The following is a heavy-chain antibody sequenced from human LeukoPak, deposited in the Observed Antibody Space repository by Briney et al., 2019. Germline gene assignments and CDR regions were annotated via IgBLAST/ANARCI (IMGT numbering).Heavy chain of an antibody. CDR3: ARDQSSIRGVMFDY. V-gene: IGHV3-48*03. D-gene: IGHD3-10*01. J-gene: IGHJ4*02. CDR1: GFTFSSYE. CDR2: ISSSGSTI. Sequence: GGSLRLSYAASGFTFSSYEMNWVRQAPGKGLEWVSYISSSGSTIYYADSVKGRFTISRDNAKNSLYLQMNSLRAEDTAVYYCARDQSSIRGVMFDYWGQGTLVTVSS.